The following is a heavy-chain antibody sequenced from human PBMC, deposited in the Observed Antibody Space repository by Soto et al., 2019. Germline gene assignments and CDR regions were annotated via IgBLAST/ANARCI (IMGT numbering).Heavy chain of an antibody. CDR1: GFTFRGSE. J-gene: IGHJ4*02. Sequence: EVQLVESGGGLVQPGGSLRLSCAASGFTFRGSEFHWVRQATGKGLEWVGRIKSKTDGGTTDYAAPVKGRFTISRDDSKNTLYLQMNSLKTEDTAVYYCTTEWRNYYDSSPRSRLGFDYWGQGTLVTVSS. D-gene: IGHD3-22*01. CDR2: IKSKTDGGTT. V-gene: IGHV3-15*01. CDR3: TTEWRNYYDSSPRSRLGFDY.